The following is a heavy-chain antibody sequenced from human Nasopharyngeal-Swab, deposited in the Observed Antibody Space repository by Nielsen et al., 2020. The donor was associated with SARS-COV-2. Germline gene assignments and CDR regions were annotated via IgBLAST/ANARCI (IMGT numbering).Heavy chain of an antibody. V-gene: IGHV3-7*01. CDR3: ASTKYDIN. Sequence: GESLKISCAASGFTFSNYWMSWVRQAPGKGLEWVANIKQDGSKKYYVDSVKGRFTISRDNAKNSLYLQMNSLRDEDTAVYYCASTKYDINWGQGTLATVSS. J-gene: IGHJ1*01. D-gene: IGHD3-9*01. CDR2: IKQDGSKK. CDR1: GFTFSNYW.